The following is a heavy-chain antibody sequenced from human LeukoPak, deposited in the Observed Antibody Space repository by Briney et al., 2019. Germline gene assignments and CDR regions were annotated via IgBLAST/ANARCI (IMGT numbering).Heavy chain of an antibody. D-gene: IGHD2-15*01. CDR1: GFTFSSYA. CDR2: ISGSGGST. Sequence: GGSLRLSCAASGFTFSSYAMSWVRQAPGKGLEWVSAISGSGGSTYYADSVKGWFTISRDNSKNTLYLQMNSLRAEDTAVYYCAKDQVVVVAATDYWGQGTLVTVSS. V-gene: IGHV3-23*01. CDR3: AKDQVVVVAATDY. J-gene: IGHJ4*02.